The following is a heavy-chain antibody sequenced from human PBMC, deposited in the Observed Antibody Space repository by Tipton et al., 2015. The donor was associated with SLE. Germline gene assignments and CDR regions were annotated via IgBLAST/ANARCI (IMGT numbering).Heavy chain of an antibody. CDR2: INHSGST. CDR1: GGSFSGYY. J-gene: IGHJ4*02. Sequence: TLSLTCAVYGGSFSGYYWSWIRQPPGKGLEWIGEINHSGSTNYNPSLKSRVTISVDTSKNQFSLKLSSVTAADTAVYYCARVTYYDFWRGYSDLFDYWGQGTLVTVSS. V-gene: IGHV4-34*01. D-gene: IGHD3-3*01. CDR3: ARVTYYDFWRGYSDLFDY.